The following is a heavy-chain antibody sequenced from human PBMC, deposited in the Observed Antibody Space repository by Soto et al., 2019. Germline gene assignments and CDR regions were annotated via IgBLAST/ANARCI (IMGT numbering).Heavy chain of an antibody. Sequence: QVQVVESGGGVVQPGRSLRLSCEASGFTFSNYGMHWVRQAPGKGLEWVAVISNDGNDEYYIDSVKGRFTISRDNSKNTLYLQMNTLNTEDTAMYYCAKDIKNGRNHLVADYWGRGTLVTVSS. D-gene: IGHD2-8*02. J-gene: IGHJ4*02. CDR1: GFTFSNYG. V-gene: IGHV3-30*18. CDR3: AKDIKNGRNHLVADY. CDR2: ISNDGNDE.